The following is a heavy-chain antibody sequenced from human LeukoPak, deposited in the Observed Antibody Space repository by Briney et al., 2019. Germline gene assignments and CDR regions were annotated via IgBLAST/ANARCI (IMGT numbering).Heavy chain of an antibody. CDR3: ARGAYD. Sequence: PGGSLRLSCAASGFSVSDNYMNWVRQAPGKGLEWVSVIYSGGGGGSIYYADSVKGRFTLSRDNSQNTVYLQMNSLRAEYTAVYYCARGAYDWGQGTLVTVSS. V-gene: IGHV3-53*01. D-gene: IGHD2-8*01. CDR2: IYSGGGGGSI. CDR1: GFSVSDNY. J-gene: IGHJ4*02.